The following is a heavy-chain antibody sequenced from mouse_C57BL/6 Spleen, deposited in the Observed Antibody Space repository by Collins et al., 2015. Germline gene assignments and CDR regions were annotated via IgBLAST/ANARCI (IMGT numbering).Heavy chain of an antibody. CDR1: GYTFTSYW. J-gene: IGHJ4*01. Sequence: QVQLQQPGAELVKPGASVKVSCKASGYTFTSYWMHWVKLRPGQGLDWIRRIHPSDSDTNYNQVFKGKATLTVDKSSSTAYMQLSSLTSEDSAVYFCAIHYVGAMDYWGQGTSVTVSS. V-gene: IGHV1-74*01. CDR3: AIHYVGAMDY. CDR2: IHPSDSDT. D-gene: IGHD1-1*01.